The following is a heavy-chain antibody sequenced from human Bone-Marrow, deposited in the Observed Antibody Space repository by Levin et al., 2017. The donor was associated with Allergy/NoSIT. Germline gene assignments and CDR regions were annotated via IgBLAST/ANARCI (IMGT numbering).Heavy chain of an antibody. V-gene: IGHV3-23*01. D-gene: IGHD3-22*01. J-gene: IGHJ4*02. CDR3: AKGHDNSGHYAY. CDR1: GFTFNSYA. Sequence: ETLSLTCAASGFTFNSYAMSWVRQAPGKGLEWVSTITNTGGDTFYADSVKGRFTISRDNSKTTLYLQMSSLSVEDTALYYCAKGHDNSGHYAYWGQGTLVTVSS. CDR2: ITNTGGDT.